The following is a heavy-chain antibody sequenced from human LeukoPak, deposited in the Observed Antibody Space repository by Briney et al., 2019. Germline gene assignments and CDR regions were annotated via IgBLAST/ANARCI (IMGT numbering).Heavy chain of an antibody. CDR1: GYTFTSYD. CDR3: ARVVTVTLRRRYYYYGMDV. D-gene: IGHD4-17*01. CDR2: MNPNSGNT. J-gene: IGHJ6*02. V-gene: IGHV1-8*01. Sequence: ASVKVSCKASGYTFTSYDINWVRQATGQGLEWMGWMNPNSGNTGYAQKFQGRVTMTRNTSISTAYMELSSLRSEDTAVYYCARVVTVTLRRRYYYYGMDVWGQGTRSPSP.